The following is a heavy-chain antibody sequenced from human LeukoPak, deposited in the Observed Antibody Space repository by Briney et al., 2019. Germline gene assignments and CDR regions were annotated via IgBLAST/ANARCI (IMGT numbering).Heavy chain of an antibody. CDR1: GYSISSGYY. J-gene: IGHJ4*02. CDR3: ARGTAEGARAPFDY. D-gene: IGHD1-26*01. Sequence: PSETLSLTCTVSGYSISSGYYWGWIRQPPGKGLEWIGSTYHSGSTYYNPSLKSRVTISVDTSKNQFSLKLSSVTAADTAVYYCARGTAEGARAPFDYWGQGTLVTVSS. V-gene: IGHV4-38-2*02. CDR2: TYHSGST.